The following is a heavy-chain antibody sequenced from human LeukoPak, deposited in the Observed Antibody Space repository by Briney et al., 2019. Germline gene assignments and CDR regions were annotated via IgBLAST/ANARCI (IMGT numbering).Heavy chain of an antibody. V-gene: IGHV4-59*08. CDR1: GGSISSYY. CDR2: IYYSGST. D-gene: IGHD6-13*01. Sequence: PSETLSLTCTVSGGSISSYYWSWIRQPPGKGLEWIGYIYYSGSTNYNPSLKSRVTISVDTSKNQFSLKLSSVTAADTAVYYCAGCIAAAGTTAFDIWGQGTMVTVSS. J-gene: IGHJ3*02. CDR3: AGCIAAAGTTAFDI.